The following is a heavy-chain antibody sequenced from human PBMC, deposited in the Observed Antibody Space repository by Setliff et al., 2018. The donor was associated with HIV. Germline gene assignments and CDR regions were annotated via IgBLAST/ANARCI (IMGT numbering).Heavy chain of an antibody. CDR3: ARASRWLHFPYFDP. D-gene: IGHD6-13*01. Sequence: KASETLSLTCTVSGGSISSHYWSWIRQPPGKGLEWIGSIHYSGSTNYNPSLKSRVTISVDTSKNQFSLKLSSVTAADTAVYYCARASRWLHFPYFDPWGQGTPVTVSS. CDR2: IHYSGST. CDR1: GGSISSHY. J-gene: IGHJ4*01. V-gene: IGHV4-59*11.